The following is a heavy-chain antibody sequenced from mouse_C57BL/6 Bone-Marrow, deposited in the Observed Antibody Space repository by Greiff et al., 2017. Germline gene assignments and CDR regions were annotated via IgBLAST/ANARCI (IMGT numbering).Heavy chain of an antibody. CDR1: GFTFSSYG. Sequence: EVQRVESGGDLVKPGGSLKLSCAASGFTFSSYGMSWVRQTPDKRLEWVATISSGGSYTYYPDSVKGRFTISRDDAKNTLYLQMRSLKSEDTAMYDCDRQNYGSSPWFAYWGQGTLVTVSA. CDR2: ISSGGSYT. J-gene: IGHJ3*01. D-gene: IGHD1-1*01. V-gene: IGHV5-6*01. CDR3: DRQNYGSSPWFAY.